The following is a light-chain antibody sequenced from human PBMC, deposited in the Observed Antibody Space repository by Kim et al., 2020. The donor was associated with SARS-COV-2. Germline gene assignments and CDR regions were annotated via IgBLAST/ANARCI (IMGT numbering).Light chain of an antibody. V-gene: IGLV3-1*01. CDR3: QAWDSSTEVV. CDR1: KLGDKY. Sequence: VTPGQTASITCSGDKLGDKYACWYQQKPGQSPVLVIYQDSKRPSGIPERFSGSNSGNTATLTISGTQAMDEADYYCQAWDSSTEVVFGGGTKLTVL. J-gene: IGLJ2*01. CDR2: QDS.